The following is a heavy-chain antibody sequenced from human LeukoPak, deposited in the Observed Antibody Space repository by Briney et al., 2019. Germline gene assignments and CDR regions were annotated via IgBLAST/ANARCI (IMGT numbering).Heavy chain of an antibody. Sequence: ASVKVSCKASGYTFTSYGISWVRQAPGQGLEWMGWISAYNGNTNYAQKLQGRVTMTTDTSTSTAYMELRSLRSDDTAVYYCARDADYDILTGYRRYNWFDPWGQGTLVTVSS. CDR2: ISAYNGNT. CDR1: GYTFTSYG. D-gene: IGHD3-9*01. CDR3: ARDADYDILTGYRRYNWFDP. J-gene: IGHJ5*02. V-gene: IGHV1-18*01.